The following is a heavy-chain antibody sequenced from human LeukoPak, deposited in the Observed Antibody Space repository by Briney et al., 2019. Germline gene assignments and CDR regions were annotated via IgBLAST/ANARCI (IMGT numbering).Heavy chain of an antibody. J-gene: IGHJ5*02. CDR3: ARDAVQTRSENWFDP. D-gene: IGHD6-25*01. V-gene: IGHV1-46*01. Sequence: AASVKVSCKASGYTFTCYYMHWVRQAPGQGLEWMGIINPSGGSTSYAQKFQGRVTMTRDTSTSTVYMELSSLRSEDTAVYYCARDAVQTRSENWFDPWGQGTLVTVSS. CDR1: GYTFTCYY. CDR2: INPSGGST.